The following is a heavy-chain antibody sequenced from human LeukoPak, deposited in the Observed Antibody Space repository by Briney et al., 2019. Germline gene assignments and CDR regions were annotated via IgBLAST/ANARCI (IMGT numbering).Heavy chain of an antibody. CDR2: INSDGSST. V-gene: IGHV3-74*01. D-gene: IGHD1-14*01. Sequence: PGGSLRLSCAASGFTFSSYAMSWVRQAPGKGLVWVSRINSDGSSTSYADSVKGRFTISRDNAKNTLYLQMNSLRAEDTAVYYCARVLGLVRATEPPGYWGQGTLVTVSS. CDR3: ARVLGLVRATEPPGY. CDR1: GFTFSSYA. J-gene: IGHJ4*02.